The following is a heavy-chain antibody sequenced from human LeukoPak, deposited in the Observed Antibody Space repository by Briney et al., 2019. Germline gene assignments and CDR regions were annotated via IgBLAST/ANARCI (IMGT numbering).Heavy chain of an antibody. CDR3: ARDWFGYGSGSYHGDYFDY. CDR1: GFTFSSYE. D-gene: IGHD3-10*01. CDR2: ISSSVSTI. Sequence: GGSLRLSCAASGFTFSSYEMNWVRQAPGKGLEWVSYISSSVSTIYYADSVKGRFTISRDNAKNSLYLQMNSLRAEDTAVYYCARDWFGYGSGSYHGDYFDYWGQGTLVTVSS. J-gene: IGHJ4*02. V-gene: IGHV3-48*03.